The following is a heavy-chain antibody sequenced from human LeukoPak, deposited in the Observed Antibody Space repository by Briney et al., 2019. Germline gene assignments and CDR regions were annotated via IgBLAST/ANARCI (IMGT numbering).Heavy chain of an antibody. CDR1: GGSISSSSYY. CDR2: IYYSGST. J-gene: IGHJ5*02. CDR3: ARRQWLLPFDP. D-gene: IGHD3-22*01. V-gene: IGHV4-39*01. Sequence: SETLSLTCTVSGGSISSSSYYWGWIRQPPGKGLEWIGSIYYSGSTYYNPSLKSRVTISVDTSKNQFSLKLSSVTAADTAVYYCARRQWLLPFDPWGQGTLVTVSS.